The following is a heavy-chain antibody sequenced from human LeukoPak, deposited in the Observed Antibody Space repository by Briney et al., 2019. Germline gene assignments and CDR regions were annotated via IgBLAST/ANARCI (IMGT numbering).Heavy chain of an antibody. V-gene: IGHV4-34*01. CDR3: ARHRGTFFDY. CDR2: INHSGST. Sequence: PSETLSLTCAVYGGSFSGYYWSWIRQPPGKGLEWIGEINHSGSTNYNPSLKSRVTISVDTSKNQFSLKLSSVTAADTAVYYCARHRGTFFDYWGQGTLVTVSS. CDR1: GGSFSGYY. D-gene: IGHD3-16*01. J-gene: IGHJ4*02.